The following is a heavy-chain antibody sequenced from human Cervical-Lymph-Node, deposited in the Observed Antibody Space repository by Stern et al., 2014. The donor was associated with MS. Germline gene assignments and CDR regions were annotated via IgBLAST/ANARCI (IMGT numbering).Heavy chain of an antibody. Sequence: VQLVESGAEVKKPGSSVKGSCKASGGTFSSCAISWVRQAPGQGLEWMGGIIPIFGTANYAPKIQGRVTITADESTRTTYMELSSLRSEDTAVYYCVFAAAVHPTSDYWGQGTLVTVSS. D-gene: IGHD6-13*01. V-gene: IGHV1-69*01. CDR2: IIPIFGTA. CDR1: GGTFSSCA. J-gene: IGHJ4*02. CDR3: VFAAAVHPTSDY.